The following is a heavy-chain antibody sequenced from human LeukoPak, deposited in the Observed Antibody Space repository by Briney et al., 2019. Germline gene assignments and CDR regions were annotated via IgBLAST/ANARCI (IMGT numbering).Heavy chain of an antibody. CDR1: GFRFSDHG. CDR2: ISRDATHE. J-gene: IGHJ4*02. V-gene: IGHV3-30*03. Sequence: QPGGSLRLACEASGFRFSDHGMHWLRQAPGKELEWLGVISRDATHENYAASVRGRFTISRDNARKTSFLQMNSLRPDDTAVYFCARDYWGQIWTEWGQGTLVIVSS. CDR3: ARDYWGQIWTE. D-gene: IGHD1-1*01.